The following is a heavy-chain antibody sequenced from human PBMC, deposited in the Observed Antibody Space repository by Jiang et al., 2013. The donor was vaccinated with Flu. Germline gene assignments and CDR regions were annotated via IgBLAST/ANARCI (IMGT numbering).Heavy chain of an antibody. CDR2: ISAYNGNT. V-gene: IGHV1-18*04. CDR1: YG. CDR3: ARVSRYFDWSNWFDP. Sequence: YGISWVRQAPGQGLEWMGWISAYNGNTNYAQKLQGRVTMTTDTSTSTAYMELRSLRSDDTAVYYCARVSRYFDWSNWFDPWGQGTLVTVSS. D-gene: IGHD3-9*01. J-gene: IGHJ5*02.